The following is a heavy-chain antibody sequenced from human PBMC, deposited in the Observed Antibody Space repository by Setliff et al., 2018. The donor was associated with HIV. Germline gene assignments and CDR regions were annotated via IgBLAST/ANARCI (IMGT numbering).Heavy chain of an antibody. V-gene: IGHV4-4*02. J-gene: IGHJ4*02. D-gene: IGHD6-6*01. CDR3: ATEGREKLALFDH. CDR2: IYHSGNT. Sequence: SETLSLTCAVSGGSISSSNWWSWVRQPPGKGLEWIGEIYHSGNTNYNPSLKSRVTISVDESKNQFSLKLSSVTAADTAVYYCATEGREKLALFDHWGLGTLVTVSS. CDR1: GGSISSSNW.